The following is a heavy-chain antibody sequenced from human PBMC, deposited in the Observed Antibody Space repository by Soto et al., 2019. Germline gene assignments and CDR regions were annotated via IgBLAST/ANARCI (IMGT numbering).Heavy chain of an antibody. J-gene: IGHJ5*02. D-gene: IGHD1-1*01. Sequence: SETLSLTCTVSGASISGFYWSWIRKSAGKGLEWIGRIYATGTTDYNPSLKSRVMMSVDTSKKQFSLKLRSVTAADTAVYYRVRDGTKTLRDWFDPWGQGISVTVSS. CDR3: VRDGTKTLRDWFDP. CDR2: IYATGTT. V-gene: IGHV4-4*07. CDR1: GASISGFY.